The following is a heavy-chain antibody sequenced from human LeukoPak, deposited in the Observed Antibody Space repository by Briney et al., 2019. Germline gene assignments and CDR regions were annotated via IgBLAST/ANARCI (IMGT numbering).Heavy chain of an antibody. CDR3: ANASGWLVVDY. Sequence: PGGSLRLSCAASGFTFTNYAMSWVRQAPGKGLEWVSTMTPGGTSTYYADSVKSRFTISRDNSKNTLYLQMNSLRAEDTAVYYCANASGWLVVDYWGQGTLVTVSS. V-gene: IGHV3-23*01. CDR2: MTPGGTST. CDR1: GFTFTNYA. J-gene: IGHJ4*02. D-gene: IGHD6-19*01.